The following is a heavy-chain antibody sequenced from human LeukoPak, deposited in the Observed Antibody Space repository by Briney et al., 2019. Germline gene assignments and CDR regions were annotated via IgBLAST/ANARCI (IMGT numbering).Heavy chain of an antibody. J-gene: IGHJ4*02. D-gene: IGHD4-17*01. V-gene: IGHV4-30-4*01. CDR2: IYYSGST. CDR3: AREDAVTTLDY. Sequence: SQTLSLTCTVSGGSISSGDYYWSWIRQPPGKGLEWIGYIYYSGSTHYNPSLKSRVTISVDTSKNQFSLKLSSVTAADTAVYYCAREDAVTTLDYWGQGTLVTVSS. CDR1: GGSISSGDYY.